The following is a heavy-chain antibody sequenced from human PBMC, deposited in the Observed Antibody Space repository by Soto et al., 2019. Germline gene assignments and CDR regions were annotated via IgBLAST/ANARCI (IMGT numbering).Heavy chain of an antibody. Sequence: PGGALRVSCAASGLTLSRYWMSWCRQAPGKGLEWVANIKQDGSEKYYMDSVKGRFTISRDNAKNSLHLQMNSLRAEDTAVYYCARDLARYLGPPERMDVCGQGTPVPVSS. J-gene: IGHJ6*02. CDR1: GLTLSRYW. V-gene: IGHV3-7*01. CDR2: IKQDGSEK. D-gene: IGHD3-9*01. CDR3: ARDLARYLGPPERMDV.